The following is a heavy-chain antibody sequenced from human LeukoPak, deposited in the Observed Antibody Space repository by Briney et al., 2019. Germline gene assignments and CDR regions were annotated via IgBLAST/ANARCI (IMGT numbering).Heavy chain of an antibody. CDR1: GFSVSSNY. Sequence: GGSLRLSCAASGFSVSSNYMAWVRQAPGKGLEWVSVIYNGGSTKYGDSVKDRFTISRDNSKNTLHLQVNSLRAEDTALYYCARASRWLAFDDWGQGALVTVSA. CDR2: IYNGGST. D-gene: IGHD6-19*01. CDR3: ARASRWLAFDD. J-gene: IGHJ4*02. V-gene: IGHV3-66*01.